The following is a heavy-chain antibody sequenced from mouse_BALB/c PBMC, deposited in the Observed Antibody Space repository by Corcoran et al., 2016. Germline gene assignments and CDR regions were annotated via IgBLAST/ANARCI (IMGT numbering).Heavy chain of an antibody. CDR3: ANWDGYFDV. Sequence: EVQLQQSGAELVKPGASVQLSCTASGFNIKDTYMHWVKQRPEQGLEWIGRIDPANGNTKYDPKFQGKATITADTSSNTAYLQLSSLTSEDTAVYYCANWDGYFDVWGAGTTVTVSS. CDR1: GFNIKDTY. V-gene: IGHV14-3*02. CDR2: IDPANGNT. J-gene: IGHJ1*01. D-gene: IGHD4-1*01.